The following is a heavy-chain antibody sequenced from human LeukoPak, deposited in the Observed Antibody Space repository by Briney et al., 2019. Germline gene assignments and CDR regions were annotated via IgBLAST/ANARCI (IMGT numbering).Heavy chain of an antibody. CDR3: ARAFYSSSWNHKEDFFDF. CDR2: IYQSETA. D-gene: IGHD6-13*01. V-gene: IGHV4-38-2*02. CDR1: GYSISSGYF. Sequence: SETLSLTCTVSGYSISSGYFWGWMRQPPGKGLEWIGSIYQSETAHYNPSLKSRVTISVDTSKNQFSLKLRSVMAADTAVYYCARAFYSSSWNHKEDFFDFWGQGTLVTVSS. J-gene: IGHJ4*02.